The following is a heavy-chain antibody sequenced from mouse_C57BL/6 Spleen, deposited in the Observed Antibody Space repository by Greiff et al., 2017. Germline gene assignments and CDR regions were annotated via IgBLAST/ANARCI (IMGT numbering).Heavy chain of an antibody. V-gene: IGHV1-18*01. J-gene: IGHJ3*01. CDR2: INPNNGGT. Sequence: VQLQQSGPELVKPGASVKIPCKASGYTFTDYNMDWVKQSHGKSLEWIGDINPNNGGTIYNQKFKGKATLTVDKSSSTAYMELRSLTSEDTAVYYCARGYYYGSSYLWFAYWGQGTLVTVSA. CDR3: ARGYYYGSSYLWFAY. CDR1: GYTFTDYN. D-gene: IGHD1-1*01.